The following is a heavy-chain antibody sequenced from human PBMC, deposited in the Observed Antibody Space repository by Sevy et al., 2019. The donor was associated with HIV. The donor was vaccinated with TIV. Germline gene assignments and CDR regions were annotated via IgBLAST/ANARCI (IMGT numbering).Heavy chain of an antibody. V-gene: IGHV3-11*01. CDR3: ARDRADCSSTSCYNSREPYYYGMDV. D-gene: IGHD2-2*02. Sequence: GGSLRLSCAASGFTFSDYYMSWIRQAPGKGLKWVSYISSSGSTIYYADSVKGRFTISRDNAKNSLYLQMNSLRAEDTAVYYCARDRADCSSTSCYNSREPYYYGMDVWGQGTTVTVSS. CDR2: ISSSGSTI. CDR1: GFTFSDYY. J-gene: IGHJ6*02.